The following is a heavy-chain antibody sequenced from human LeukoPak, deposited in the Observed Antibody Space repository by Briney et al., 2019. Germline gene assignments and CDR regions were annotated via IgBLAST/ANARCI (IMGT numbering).Heavy chain of an antibody. V-gene: IGHV3-66*02. CDR2: IYSGGST. D-gene: IGHD3-22*01. Sequence: PGGSLRLSCAASGFTVSGNYMSWVRQAPGKGLEWVSVIYSGGSTYYADSVKGRFTISRDNSKNTLYLQMNSLRAEDTAVYYCARDGTMYDSSGYYHDAFDIWGQGTMVTVSS. CDR1: GFTVSGNY. J-gene: IGHJ3*02. CDR3: ARDGTMYDSSGYYHDAFDI.